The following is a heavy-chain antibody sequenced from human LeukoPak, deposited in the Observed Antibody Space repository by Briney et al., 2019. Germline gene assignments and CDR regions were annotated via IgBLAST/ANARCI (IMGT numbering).Heavy chain of an antibody. D-gene: IGHD1-1*01. Sequence: ASVKVSCKASGYSFPTYYMHWVRQPPGQGLEWMGIINPNGRSTTYAQKFQGRVTMTRDTSTSTVFMELSSLRSKDTAVYYCARSQLSARSFDSWGQGTLVTVSS. CDR1: GYSFPTYY. CDR3: ARSQLSARSFDS. J-gene: IGHJ4*02. CDR2: INPNGRST. V-gene: IGHV1-46*01.